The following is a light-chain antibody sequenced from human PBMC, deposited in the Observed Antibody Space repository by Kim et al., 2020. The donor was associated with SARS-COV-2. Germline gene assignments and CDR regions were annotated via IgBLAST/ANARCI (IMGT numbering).Light chain of an antibody. Sequence: EIVLTQSPGTLSLSPGESATLSCRASQSVRSGYLAWYQQKPGQAPRLLIYGASSRATGIPDRFSGSGSGTDFTLTTSRLEPEDFAVYYCQQYGSSPWTFGQGTKVEI. J-gene: IGKJ1*01. CDR3: QQYGSSPWT. CDR1: QSVRSGY. V-gene: IGKV3-20*01. CDR2: GAS.